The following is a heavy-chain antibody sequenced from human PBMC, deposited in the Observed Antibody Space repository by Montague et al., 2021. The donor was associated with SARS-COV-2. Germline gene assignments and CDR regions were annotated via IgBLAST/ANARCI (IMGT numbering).Heavy chain of an antibody. CDR2: ISCTGRT. CDR3: ARQLPSYCATNKCYPYYLDG. D-gene: IGHD2-8*01. J-gene: IGHJ4*02. V-gene: IGHV4-39*01. CDR1: GGSISSPDYY. Sequence: SETLSLTCTVSGGSISSPDYYWGWLRQSPGKGLEWIGSISCTGRTYYNPSLRSRVSFSMDTSKNHFSLSLSSVTVADTAVYFCARQLPSYCATNKCYPYYLDGWGQGALVTVSS.